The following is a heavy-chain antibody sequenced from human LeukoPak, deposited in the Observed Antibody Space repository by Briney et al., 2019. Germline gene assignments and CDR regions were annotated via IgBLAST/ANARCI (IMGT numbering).Heavy chain of an antibody. V-gene: IGHV3-48*03. CDR3: ARDSFGSDSSGPDPHYYYYGMDV. Sequence: PGGSLRLSCAASGFTFSSYEMNWVRQAPGKGLEWVSYISSSGSTIYYADSVKGRFTISRDNAKNSLYLQMNSLRAEDTAVYYCARDSFGSDSSGPDPHYYYYGMDVWGQGTTVTVSS. D-gene: IGHD3-22*01. CDR2: ISSSGSTI. CDR1: GFTFSSYE. J-gene: IGHJ6*02.